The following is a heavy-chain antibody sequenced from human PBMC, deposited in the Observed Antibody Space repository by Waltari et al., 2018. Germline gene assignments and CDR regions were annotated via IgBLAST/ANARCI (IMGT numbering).Heavy chain of an antibody. CDR3: AREGLYSNYGIGAFDI. J-gene: IGHJ3*02. D-gene: IGHD4-4*01. V-gene: IGHV3-30-3*01. CDR1: GFTFSSYA. Sequence: QVQLVESGGGVVQPGRSLRLSCAASGFTFSSYAMHWVRQAPGKGLEWVAVISYDGSNKYYADSVKGRFTISRDNSKNTLYLQMNSLRAEDTAVYYCAREGLYSNYGIGAFDIWGQGTMVTVSS. CDR2: ISYDGSNK.